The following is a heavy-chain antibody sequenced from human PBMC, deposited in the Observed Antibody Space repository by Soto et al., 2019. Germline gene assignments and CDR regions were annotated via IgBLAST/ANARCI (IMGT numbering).Heavy chain of an antibody. CDR3: AKDLRVFSVILVVRSAQLDY. J-gene: IGHJ4*02. V-gene: IGHV3-30*18. Sequence: QVQLVESGGGVVQPGRSLRLSCAASGFTFSSYGMHWVRQAPGKGLEWVAVISYDGSNKYYADSVKGRFTISRDNSKNTLYLQMNSLRAEDTAVYYCAKDLRVFSVILVVRSAQLDYWGQGTLVTVSS. CDR1: GFTFSSYG. D-gene: IGHD3-22*01. CDR2: ISYDGSNK.